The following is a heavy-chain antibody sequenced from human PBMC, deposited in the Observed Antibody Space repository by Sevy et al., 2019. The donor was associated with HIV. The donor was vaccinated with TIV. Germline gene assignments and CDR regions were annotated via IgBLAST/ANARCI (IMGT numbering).Heavy chain of an antibody. J-gene: IGHJ6*02. V-gene: IGHV4-39*01. D-gene: IGHD6-6*01. CDR2: IYYSGST. CDR3: ASAGGIYSSSLLWDYYYYGMDV. Sequence: SETLSLTCTVSGGSISSSSYYWGWIRQPPGKGLEWIGSIYYSGSTYYNPSLKSRVTISVDTSKNRFSLKLSSVTAADTAVYYCASAGGIYSSSLLWDYYYYGMDVWGQGTTVTVSS. CDR1: GGSISSSSYY.